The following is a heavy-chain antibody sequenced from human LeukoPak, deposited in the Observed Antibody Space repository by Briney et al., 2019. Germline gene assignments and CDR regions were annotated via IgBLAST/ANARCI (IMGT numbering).Heavy chain of an antibody. CDR3: AREGAPIDY. CDR2: ISGSSSYI. Sequence: PGGSLRLSCAASGFTFSSYSMNWVRQAPGKGLEWVSSISGSSSYIYYADSVKGRFTISRDNAKNSLYLQMNSLRAEDTAVYYCAREGAPIDYWGQGTLVTVSS. CDR1: GFTFSSYS. D-gene: IGHD3-16*01. V-gene: IGHV3-21*01. J-gene: IGHJ4*02.